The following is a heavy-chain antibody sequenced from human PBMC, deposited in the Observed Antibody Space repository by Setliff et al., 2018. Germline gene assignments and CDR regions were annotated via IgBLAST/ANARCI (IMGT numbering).Heavy chain of an antibody. Sequence: SETLSLTCTVSGGSISSGGYYWSWIRQHPGKGLEWIGDIYYSGITYYNPSLKSRVSISIDTSKNQISLKLSSVTAADTAIYYCARLPNYVWGSPVDYWGQGTLVTVSS. V-gene: IGHV4-31*03. CDR2: IYYSGIT. J-gene: IGHJ4*02. CDR3: ARLPNYVWGSPVDY. D-gene: IGHD3-16*01. CDR1: GGSISSGGYY.